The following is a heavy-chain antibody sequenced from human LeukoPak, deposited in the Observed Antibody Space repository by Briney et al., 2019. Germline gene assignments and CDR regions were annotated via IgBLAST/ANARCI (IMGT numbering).Heavy chain of an antibody. CDR1: GGTFSSYA. CDR2: IIPIFGTA. CDR3: ARARYCSSTSCYSFQH. Sequence: SVKVSCKASGGTFSSYAISWVRQAPGQGLEWMGGIIPIFGTANYAQKFQGRVTITTDESTSTAYMELSSLRSEDTAVYYCARARYCSSTSCYSFQHWGQGTLVTVSS. V-gene: IGHV1-69*05. J-gene: IGHJ1*01. D-gene: IGHD2-2*01.